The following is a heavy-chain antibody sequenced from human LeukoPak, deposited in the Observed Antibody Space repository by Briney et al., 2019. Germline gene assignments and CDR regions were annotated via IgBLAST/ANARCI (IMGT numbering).Heavy chain of an antibody. Sequence: SETLSLTCTVSGGSISNYYWSWIRQPPGKGLEWIGYMYYSGSSSYNLSLKSRVTISVDTSKNQFSLKMTSVTAADTAVYHCARDRSGGSYFDYWGQGTLVTVSS. D-gene: IGHD2-15*01. CDR3: ARDRSGGSYFDY. V-gene: IGHV4-59*01. CDR1: GGSISNYY. J-gene: IGHJ4*02. CDR2: MYYSGSS.